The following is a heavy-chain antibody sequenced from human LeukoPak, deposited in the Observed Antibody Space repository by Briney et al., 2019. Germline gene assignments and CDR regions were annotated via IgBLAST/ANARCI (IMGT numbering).Heavy chain of an antibody. CDR1: GGTFSSYA. V-gene: IGHV1-69*13. D-gene: IGHD3-10*01. Sequence: GASVKASCKASGGTFSSYAISWVRQAPGQGLEWMGGIIPIFGTANYAQKFQGRVTITADESTSTAYMELSSLRSEDTAVYYCARTSYGSGTFENWFDPWGQGTLVTVPS. CDR3: ARTSYGSGTFENWFDP. CDR2: IIPIFGTA. J-gene: IGHJ5*02.